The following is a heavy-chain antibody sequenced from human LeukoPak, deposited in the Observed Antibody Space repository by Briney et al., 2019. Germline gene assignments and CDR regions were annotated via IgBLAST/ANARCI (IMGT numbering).Heavy chain of an antibody. CDR2: IGAYNGNT. Sequence: ASVKVSCKASGYTFTSYGISWVRQAPGQGLEWMGWIGAYNGNTNYAQKLQGRVTMTTDTSTSTAYMELRSLRSDDTAVYYCARDVGTRDYYGSGSCFDYWGQGTLVTVSS. V-gene: IGHV1-18*01. CDR1: GYTFTSYG. D-gene: IGHD3-10*01. CDR3: ARDVGTRDYYGSGSCFDY. J-gene: IGHJ4*02.